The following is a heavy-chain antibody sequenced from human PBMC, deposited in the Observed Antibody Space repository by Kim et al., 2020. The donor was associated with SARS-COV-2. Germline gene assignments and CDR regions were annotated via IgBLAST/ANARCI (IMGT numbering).Heavy chain of an antibody. D-gene: IGHD2-2*01. V-gene: IGHV3-23*01. Sequence: GGSLRLSCAASRFSFSNSGMSWVRQAPGKGLEWVSCIFGSGSGTHYLDSLKGRFTVSRDNSKNMLYLQINNLTAEDTAVYYCAKHCYVTRVTSYWYFELWGRGALGTRSS. CDR1: RFSFSNSG. J-gene: IGHJ2*01. CDR3: AKHCYVTRVTSYWYFEL. CDR2: IFGSGSGT.